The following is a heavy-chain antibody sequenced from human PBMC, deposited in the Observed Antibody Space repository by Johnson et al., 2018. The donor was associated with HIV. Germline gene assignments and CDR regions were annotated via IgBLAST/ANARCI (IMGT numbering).Heavy chain of an antibody. D-gene: IGHD2-8*02. Sequence: VHLVESGGGVVQPGRSPRLSCAASGFTFSSYAMHWVRQAPDKGLEWVAVISYDGSNKYYADSVKGRFTISRDNSKNTLYLQMNSLRAEDTAVYYCARDDLRDTGAFDIWGQGTMVTVSS. V-gene: IGHV3-30-3*01. CDR1: GFTFSSYA. CDR3: ARDDLRDTGAFDI. CDR2: ISYDGSNK. J-gene: IGHJ3*02.